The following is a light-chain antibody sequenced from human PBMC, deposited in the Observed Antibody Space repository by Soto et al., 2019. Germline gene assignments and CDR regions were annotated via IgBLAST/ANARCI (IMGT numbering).Light chain of an antibody. V-gene: IGLV2-8*01. CDR1: SSDVGGYNY. Sequence: QSVLTQPPSASGSPGQSVTISCTGTSSDVGGYNYVSWYQQHPGKAPKLMIYEFRRRPSGVPDRFSGSRSANTAFLTVSGLQAEDEADYYCFSYEGTDNFYVFGPATKVTVL. CDR3: FSYEGTDNFYV. CDR2: EFR. J-gene: IGLJ1*01.